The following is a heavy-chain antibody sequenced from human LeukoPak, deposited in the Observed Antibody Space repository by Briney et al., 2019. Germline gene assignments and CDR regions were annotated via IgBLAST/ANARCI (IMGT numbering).Heavy chain of an antibody. CDR3: ARGPRSSWLNYYYGMDV. D-gene: IGHD6-13*01. CDR1: GYTFTSYD. CDR2: MNPNSGNT. V-gene: IGHV1-8*01. Sequence: ASVKVSFKASGYTFTSYDINWVRQATGQGLEWMGWMNPNSGNTGYAQKFQGRVTMTRNTSISTAYMELSSLRSEDTAVYYCARGPRSSWLNYYYGMDVWGQGTTVTVSS. J-gene: IGHJ6*02.